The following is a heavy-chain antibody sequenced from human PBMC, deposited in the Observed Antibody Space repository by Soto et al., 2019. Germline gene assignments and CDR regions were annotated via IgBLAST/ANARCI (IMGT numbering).Heavy chain of an antibody. J-gene: IGHJ1*01. CDR3: ARGGVY. D-gene: IGHD2-8*01. V-gene: IGHV3-48*03. Sequence: GGSLRLSCEATGFTFSSHEMNWIRQTPGKRLEWIAKISGSGSTINYADSVKGRFTISRDNVQRTLHLQMDSLRVEDTGVYYCARGGVYWGRGTLVTVSS. CDR1: GFTFSSHE. CDR2: ISGSGSTI.